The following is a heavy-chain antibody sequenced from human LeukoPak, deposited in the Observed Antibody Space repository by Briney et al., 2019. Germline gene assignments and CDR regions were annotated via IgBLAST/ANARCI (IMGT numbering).Heavy chain of an antibody. J-gene: IGHJ4*02. CDR1: GYTFTSYA. D-gene: IGHD6-13*01. CDR3: ARDTLGSWYIRGYFDY. Sequence: GASVKVSCKASGYTFTSYAMNWVRQAPGQGLEWMGWINTNTGNPTYAQGFTGRFVFSLDTSVSTAYLQISSLKAEDTAVYYCARDTLGSWYIRGYFDYWGQGTLVTVSS. V-gene: IGHV7-4-1*02. CDR2: INTNTGNP.